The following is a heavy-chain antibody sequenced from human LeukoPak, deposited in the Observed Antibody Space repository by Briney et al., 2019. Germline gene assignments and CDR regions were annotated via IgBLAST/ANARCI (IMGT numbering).Heavy chain of an antibody. J-gene: IGHJ4*02. D-gene: IGHD6-13*01. CDR2: IYSGGST. CDR1: GFTVSSNY. Sequence: GGSLRLSCAASGFTVSSNYMSWVRQAPGKGLEWGSVIYSGGSTYYADSVKGRFTTSRDNSKNTLYLQMNSLRAEDTAVYYCAKCLGSGWYASSDWGQGTLVTVSS. CDR3: AKCLGSGWYASSD. V-gene: IGHV3-53*01.